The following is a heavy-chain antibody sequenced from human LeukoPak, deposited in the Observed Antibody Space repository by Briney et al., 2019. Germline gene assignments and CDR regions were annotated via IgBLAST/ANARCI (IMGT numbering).Heavy chain of an antibody. V-gene: IGHV3-23*01. J-gene: IGHJ4*02. CDR2: ISGSGGST. D-gene: IGHD3-10*01. CDR1: GFTFSSYS. Sequence: GGSLRLSCAASGFTFSSYSMNWVRQAPGKGLEWVSAISGSGGSTYYADSVKGRFTISRDNSKNTLYLQMNSLRAEDTAVYYCAKDRAPYGSGSYFDYWGQGTLVTVSS. CDR3: AKDRAPYGSGSYFDY.